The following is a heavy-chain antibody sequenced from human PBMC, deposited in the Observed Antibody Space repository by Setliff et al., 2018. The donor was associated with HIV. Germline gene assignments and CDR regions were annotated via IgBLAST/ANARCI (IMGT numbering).Heavy chain of an antibody. D-gene: IGHD2-15*01. V-gene: IGHV1-18*01. CDR3: ARDDVGYCSGGSCYHLFDTFDI. Sequence: ASVKVSCKASGYSFTNYGISWVRQAPGQGLEWMGWISSYNDNTNYALNLQGRVTMTTDTSTSTAYMELRSLRSDDTAVYYCARDDVGYCSGGSCYHLFDTFDIWGQGTVVNVS. J-gene: IGHJ3*02. CDR2: ISSYNDNT. CDR1: GYSFTNYG.